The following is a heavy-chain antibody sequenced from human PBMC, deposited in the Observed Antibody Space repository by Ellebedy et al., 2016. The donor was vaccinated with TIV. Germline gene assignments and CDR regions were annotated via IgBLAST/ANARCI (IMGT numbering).Heavy chain of an antibody. CDR1: GGTFSSYA. CDR2: IIPIFGTA. J-gene: IGHJ6*02. V-gene: IGHV1-69*13. Sequence: ASVKVSCKASGGTFSSYAISWVRQAPGQGLEWMGGIIPIFGTANYAQKSQGRVTITADESTSTAYMELSSLRSEDTAVYYCARYWGQQLARYGMDVWGQGTTVTVSS. D-gene: IGHD6-13*01. CDR3: ARYWGQQLARYGMDV.